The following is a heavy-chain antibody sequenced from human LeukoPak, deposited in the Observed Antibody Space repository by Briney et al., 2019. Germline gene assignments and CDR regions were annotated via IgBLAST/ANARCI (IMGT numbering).Heavy chain of an antibody. CDR1: GGSISSYY. CDR2: IYYSGST. V-gene: IGHV4-59*01. Sequence: SETLSLTCTVSGGSISSYYWSWIRQPPGKGLEWIGYIYYSGSTNYNPSLKSRVTISVDTSKNQFSLKLSSVTAADTAVYYCARDVDYWGQGTLVTVSS. CDR3: ARDVDY. J-gene: IGHJ4*02.